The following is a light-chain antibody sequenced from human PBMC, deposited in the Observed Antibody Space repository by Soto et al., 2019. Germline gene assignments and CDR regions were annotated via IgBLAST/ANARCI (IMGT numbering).Light chain of an antibody. CDR3: QQSDSSFT. CDR2: GAS. V-gene: IGKV3-20*01. Sequence: IVMTQSPATLSLSPGERATLSCTASQHVTTTYIAWYQQKFGQAPRLLIYGASTRATGTPDRFTGGGFGTDFTLTISRVEPEDFAVYYCQQSDSSFTFGGGTKV. CDR1: QHVTTTY. J-gene: IGKJ4*01.